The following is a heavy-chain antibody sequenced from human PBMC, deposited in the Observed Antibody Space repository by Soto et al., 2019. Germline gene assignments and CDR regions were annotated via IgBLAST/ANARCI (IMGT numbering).Heavy chain of an antibody. CDR3: ARDQNGSGNYYTRYFDY. V-gene: IGHV4-4*02. J-gene: IGHJ4*02. CDR1: GGSINSRYW. CDR2: IYHSGST. Sequence: SETLSLTCAVSGGSINSRYWWSWVRQSPGKGLEWIGEIYHSGSTNYNPSLESRVTISVDKSKNQFSLNLSSVTAADTAVYYCARDQNGSGNYYTRYFDYWGQGTLVTVSS. D-gene: IGHD3-10*01.